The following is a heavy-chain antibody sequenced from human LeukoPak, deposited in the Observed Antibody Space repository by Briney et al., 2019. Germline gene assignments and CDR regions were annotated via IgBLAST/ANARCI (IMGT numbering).Heavy chain of an antibody. CDR3: TTRITGTTSYWFDP. J-gene: IGHJ5*02. CDR2: MNPNSGNT. V-gene: IGHV1-8*01. CDR1: GYTFTSYD. Sequence: GASVKVSCKASGYTFTSYDINWVRQATGQGLEWMGWMNPNSGNTGYAQKFQGRVPTTEDTSTDTAYMELSSLRSDDTAVYYCTTRITGTTSYWFDPWGQGTLVTVSS. D-gene: IGHD1-20*01.